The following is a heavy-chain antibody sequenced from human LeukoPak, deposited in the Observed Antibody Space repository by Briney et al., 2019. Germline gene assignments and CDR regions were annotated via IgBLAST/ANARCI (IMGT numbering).Heavy chain of an antibody. CDR1: GVSIKTDS. V-gene: IGHV4-59*01. J-gene: IGHJ5*02. CDR3: ARAHSSGWPHMFDP. CDR2: IYYSGST. Sequence: SLALPRTSPVSGVSIKTDSWTWIRPPPGKGLEWSGTIYYSGSTNYNPSLKSRVTISIATSKNQFSLRVSSVTAADTAVYYCARAHSSGWPHMFDPWGQGTLATVPS. D-gene: IGHD6-19*01.